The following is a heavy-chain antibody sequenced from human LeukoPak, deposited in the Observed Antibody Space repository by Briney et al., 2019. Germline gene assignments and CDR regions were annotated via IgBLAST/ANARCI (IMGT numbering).Heavy chain of an antibody. V-gene: IGHV3-21*01. CDR2: ISSSSSYI. D-gene: IGHD6-6*01. CDR3: ARDLGSSNRYFDY. CDR1: GFTFSSYS. Sequence: PGGSLRLSCAASGFTFSSYSMNWVRQAPGKGLEWVSSISSSSSYIYYADSVKGRFTISRDNAKNSLDLQMNSLRVEDTAVYYCARDLGSSNRYFDYWGQGTLVTVSS. J-gene: IGHJ4*02.